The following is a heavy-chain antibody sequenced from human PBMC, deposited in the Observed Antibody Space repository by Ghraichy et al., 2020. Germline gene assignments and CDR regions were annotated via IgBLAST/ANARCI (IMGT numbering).Heavy chain of an antibody. CDR3: TGGRGREYYQYEVDV. Sequence: SETLSLTCTVSGGSIRSSAYYWGWIRQFQGKGLEWIGSIYYIGNTYYNPSLKSRITISVDTSSNQFSLNLTSVTAADTAVYYCTGGRGREYYQYEVDVWGQGTTVTVSS. D-gene: IGHD2/OR15-2a*01. J-gene: IGHJ6*02. CDR1: GGSIRSSAYY. CDR2: IYYIGNT. V-gene: IGHV4-39*01.